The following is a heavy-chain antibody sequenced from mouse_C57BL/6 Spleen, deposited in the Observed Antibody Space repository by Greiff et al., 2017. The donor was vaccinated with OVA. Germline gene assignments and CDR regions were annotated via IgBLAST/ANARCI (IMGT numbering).Heavy chain of an antibody. V-gene: IGHV1-50*01. CDR1: GYTFTSYW. Sequence: QVQLQQPGAELVKPGASVKLYCKASGYTFTSYWMQWVKQRPGQGLEWIGEIDPSDSYTNYNQNFKDKATLTVDTSSSTAYMQLSSLTSEDSAVYYCARSSVDYWYFDVWGTGTTVTVSS. J-gene: IGHJ1*03. D-gene: IGHD2-4*01. CDR3: ARSSVDYWYFDV. CDR2: IDPSDSYT.